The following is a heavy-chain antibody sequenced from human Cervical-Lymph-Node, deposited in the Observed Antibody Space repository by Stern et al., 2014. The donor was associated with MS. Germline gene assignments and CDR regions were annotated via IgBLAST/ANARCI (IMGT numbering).Heavy chain of an antibody. CDR3: ARSPATPSGYDRFDY. J-gene: IGHJ4*02. D-gene: IGHD5-12*01. V-gene: IGHV5-51*03. Sequence: EVQLVESGAEVKKPGESLKISCEASGYLFDDYWIGWVRQMSGRGLELVAIIFPRDSNTRYSPSVQGQVTISADKSISTAYLPWSSLKASDPAMYYCARSPATPSGYDRFDYWGQGALVTVSS. CDR2: IFPRDSNT. CDR1: GYLFDDYW.